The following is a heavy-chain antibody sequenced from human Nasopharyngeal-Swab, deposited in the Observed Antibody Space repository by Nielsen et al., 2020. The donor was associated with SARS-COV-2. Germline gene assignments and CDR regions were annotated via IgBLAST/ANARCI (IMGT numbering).Heavy chain of an antibody. CDR1: GGSFSGYY. V-gene: IGHV4-34*01. Sequence: SETLSLTCAVYGGSFSGYYWSWIRQPPGKGLEWIGEINHSGSTNYNPSLKSRVTISVDTSKNQFSPKLSSVTAADTAVYYCARGEDSSSSTHSIRYYYYGMDVWGQGTTVTVSS. CDR2: INHSGST. D-gene: IGHD6-6*01. CDR3: ARGEDSSSSTHSIRYYYYGMDV. J-gene: IGHJ6*02.